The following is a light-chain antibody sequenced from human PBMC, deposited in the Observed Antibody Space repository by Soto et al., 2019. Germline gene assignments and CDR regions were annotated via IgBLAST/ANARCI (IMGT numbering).Light chain of an antibody. CDR3: EQSYITPPIT. CDR1: PDIYTF. J-gene: IGKJ5*01. CDR2: GAS. V-gene: IGKV1-39*01. Sequence: IPMNQSPSSMSGSXGDRVTISCRSRPDIYTFLNGYQQTPGKASKLLXXGASSLQSGVQSRLSGSGSGKVFTLNISSLQPEEFATYYCEQSYITPPITFGQGTRLEIK.